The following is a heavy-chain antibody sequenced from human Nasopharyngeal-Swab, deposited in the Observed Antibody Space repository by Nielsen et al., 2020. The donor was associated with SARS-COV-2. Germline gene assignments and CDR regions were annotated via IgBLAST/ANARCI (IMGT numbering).Heavy chain of an antibody. Sequence: LSLTCAASGFTFSSYEMNWVRQAPGKGLEWVSYISSSGSTIYYADSVKGRFTISRDNAKNSLYLQMNSLRAEDTAVYYCARDAYPGYIWGQGTMVTVSS. J-gene: IGHJ3*02. CDR2: ISSSGSTI. V-gene: IGHV3-48*03. CDR3: ARDAYPGYI. D-gene: IGHD2-2*01. CDR1: GFTFSSYE.